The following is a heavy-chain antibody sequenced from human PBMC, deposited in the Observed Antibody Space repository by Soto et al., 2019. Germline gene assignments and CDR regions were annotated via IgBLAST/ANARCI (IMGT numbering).Heavy chain of an antibody. J-gene: IGHJ4*02. CDR3: ARGILSDYDFRSGYYTFDY. CDR2: INPNSGGT. Sequence: GASVKVSCQAFGGTFSSYAINWVGQAPGQGLEGMGGINPNSGGTNYAQKFQGRVTMTRDTSISTAYMELSRLRSDDTAVYYCARGILSDYDFRSGYYTFDYWGQGTLVTVSS. V-gene: IGHV1-2*02. D-gene: IGHD3-3*01. CDR1: GGTFSSYA.